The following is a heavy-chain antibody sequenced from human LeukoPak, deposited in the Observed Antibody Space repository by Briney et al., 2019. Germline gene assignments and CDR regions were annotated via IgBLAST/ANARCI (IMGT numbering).Heavy chain of an antibody. J-gene: IGHJ4*02. Sequence: PGGSLRLSCSASGFTFSSYWMSWVRQAPGKGLEWVANINQDGSVKYHVDSVKGRFTISRDNARNSLYLQMNSLRAEDTAVYYCARVGWGYSYGYEDYWGQGTLVTVSS. D-gene: IGHD5-18*01. CDR3: ARVGWGYSYGYEDY. CDR1: GFTFSSYW. V-gene: IGHV3-7*01. CDR2: INQDGSVK.